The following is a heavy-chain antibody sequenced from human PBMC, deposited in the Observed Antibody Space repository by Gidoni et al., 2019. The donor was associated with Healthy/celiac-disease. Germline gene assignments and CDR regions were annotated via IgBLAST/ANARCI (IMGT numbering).Heavy chain of an antibody. CDR3: ASGPDYGGNVDY. J-gene: IGHJ4*02. Sequence: QVQLVQSGAAVQKPDASVKVSCKASGYTFTGYYMHWVRQAPGQGLEWLGGINPNSGGTNYAQKFQGRVTMTRDTSISTAYMELSRLSSDDTAVYYCASGPDYGGNVDYWGQGTLVTVSS. D-gene: IGHD4-17*01. V-gene: IGHV1-2*02. CDR1: GYTFTGYY. CDR2: INPNSGGT.